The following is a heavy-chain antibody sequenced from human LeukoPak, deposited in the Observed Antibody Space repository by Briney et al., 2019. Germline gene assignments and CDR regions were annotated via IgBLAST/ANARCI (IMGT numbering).Heavy chain of an antibody. CDR1: GFTFSNYW. D-gene: IGHD1-7*01. CDR2: IKQDGSEK. J-gene: IGHJ4*02. CDR3: ARWPNSVFDY. Sequence: PGGSLRLSCAASGFTFSNYWMSWVRQAPGKGLEWVANIKQDGSEKYFVDSVKGRFTISRDNAKNSLSLQMNSLRAEDTAVYYCARWPNSVFDYWGQGTLVTVSP. V-gene: IGHV3-7*01.